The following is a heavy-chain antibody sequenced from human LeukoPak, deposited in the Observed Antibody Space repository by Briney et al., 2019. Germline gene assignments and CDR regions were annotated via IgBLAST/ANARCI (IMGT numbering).Heavy chain of an antibody. CDR3: ARGIIHYGSGSYYDY. J-gene: IGHJ4*02. D-gene: IGHD3-10*01. CDR1: GYIFTGYY. Sequence: ASVKVSCKASGYIFTGYYMHWVRQAPGQGLEWMGWINPNSGDTNYAQKFQGRVTMTRDTSISTAYMELSRLRSDDTAVYYCARGIIHYGSGSYYDYWGQGTLVTVSS. V-gene: IGHV1-2*02. CDR2: INPNSGDT.